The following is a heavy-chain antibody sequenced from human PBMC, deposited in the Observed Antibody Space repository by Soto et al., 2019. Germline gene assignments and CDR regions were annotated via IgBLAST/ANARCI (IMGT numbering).Heavy chain of an antibody. Sequence: EVQLVESGGGLVQPGGSLRLSCAASGFTFSSYSMNWVRQAPGKGLEWVSYISSSSSTIYYAESVKGRFTISRDNAKISLYLQMNSLRDEDTAVYYCARDLGGSGSYYNGYDYYGIDVWGQGTTVTVSS. V-gene: IGHV3-48*02. J-gene: IGHJ6*02. CDR1: GFTFSSYS. CDR3: ARDLGGSGSYYNGYDYYGIDV. CDR2: ISSSSSTI. D-gene: IGHD3-10*01.